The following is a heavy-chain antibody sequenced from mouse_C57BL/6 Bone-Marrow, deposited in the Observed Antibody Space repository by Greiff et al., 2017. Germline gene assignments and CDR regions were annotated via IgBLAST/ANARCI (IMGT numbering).Heavy chain of an antibody. CDR2: IYPGDGYT. D-gene: IGHD1-1*01. CDR3: ARDRITTYFDY. J-gene: IGHJ2*01. V-gene: IGHV1-80*01. CDR1: GYAFSSYW. Sequence: QVQLQQSGAELVKPGASVKISCKASGYAFSSYWMNWVKQRPGKGLEWIGQIYPGDGYTNYNGKFKGKATLTADKSSSTAYMQLSSLTSEDSAVYFCARDRITTYFDYWGQGTTLTVSS.